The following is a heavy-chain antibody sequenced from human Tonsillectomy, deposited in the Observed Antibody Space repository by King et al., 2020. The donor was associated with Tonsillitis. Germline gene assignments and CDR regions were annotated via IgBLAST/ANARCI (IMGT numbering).Heavy chain of an antibody. V-gene: IGHV4-59*13. CDR1: GGSITNYY. CDR2: IFYSGSS. CDR3: ARVEDFSGGGVYDIWYFDV. J-gene: IGHJ2*01. D-gene: IGHD2-15*01. Sequence: HVQLQESGPGLVKPSETLSLTCTVSGGSITNYYWSWIRQPPGAGLEWIGYIFYSGSSNYNPSLHSRVTMSVDASKNQFSLKLSSVTAADTALYYCARVEDFSGGGVYDIWYFDVWGRGTLVTVSS.